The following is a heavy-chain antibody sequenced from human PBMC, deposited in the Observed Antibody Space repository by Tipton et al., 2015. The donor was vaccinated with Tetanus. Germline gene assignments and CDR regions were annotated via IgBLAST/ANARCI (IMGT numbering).Heavy chain of an antibody. CDR1: GGSISSSDYY. J-gene: IGHJ4*02. CDR2: VFYTGIT. V-gene: IGHV4-39*01. D-gene: IGHD6-19*01. CDR3: ARTVADGRKLDY. Sequence: TLSLTCTVSGGSISSSDYYWAWLRQPPGSGLEWIGSVFYTGITYYNASLSSRLTISVDTSKNQFSLKLSSVTAADTAVYYCARTVADGRKLDYWGQGTLVTVSS.